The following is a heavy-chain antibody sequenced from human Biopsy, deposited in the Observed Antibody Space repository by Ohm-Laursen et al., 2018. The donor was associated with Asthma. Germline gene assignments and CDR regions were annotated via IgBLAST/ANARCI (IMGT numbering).Heavy chain of an antibody. D-gene: IGHD6-13*01. J-gene: IGHJ6*02. CDR1: SGSGGYMRSGNYY. V-gene: IGHV4-39*01. CDR3: VRGSSSWHHGPFHYYYGLDV. CDR2: IYYSGTT. Sequence: SETLSLTCSLSSGSGGYMRSGNYYWGWIRQPPGKGLEWIGSIYYSGTTSYNPSLESRVTVSADTSKNHFSLKLTSVTAADTAVYYCVRGSSSWHHGPFHYYYGLDVWGQGTTATVSS.